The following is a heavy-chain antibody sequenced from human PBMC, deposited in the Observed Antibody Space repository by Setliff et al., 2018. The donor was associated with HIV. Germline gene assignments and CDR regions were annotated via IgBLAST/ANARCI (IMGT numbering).Heavy chain of an antibody. J-gene: IGHJ4*02. CDR2: MNPNSGNT. CDR3: ARGGSSGSY. CDR1: GYDFAKFA. D-gene: IGHD3-22*01. Sequence: GASVKVSCKASGYDFAKFAIHWVRQAPGQGLEWMGWMNPNSGNTGYAPKFQGRVTMTRDTSTSTVYVELSSLRSEDTAVYYCARGGSSGSYWGQGTLVTVSS. V-gene: IGHV1-8*01.